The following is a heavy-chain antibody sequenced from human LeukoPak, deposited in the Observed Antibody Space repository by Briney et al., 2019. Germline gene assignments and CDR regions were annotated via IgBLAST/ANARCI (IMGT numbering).Heavy chain of an antibody. Sequence: SVKVSCRASGGTFSSYAISWVRQAPGQGLEWMGGIIPIFGTANYAQKFQGRVTITADESTSTAYMELSSLRSEDTAVYYCARDSGYSGYDLRCDYWGQGTLVTVSS. CDR3: ARDSGYSGYDLRCDY. D-gene: IGHD5-12*01. CDR2: IIPIFGTA. J-gene: IGHJ4*02. V-gene: IGHV1-69*13. CDR1: GGTFSSYA.